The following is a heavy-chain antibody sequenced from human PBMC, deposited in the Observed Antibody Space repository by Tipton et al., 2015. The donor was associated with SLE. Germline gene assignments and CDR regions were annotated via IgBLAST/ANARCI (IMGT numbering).Heavy chain of an antibody. V-gene: IGHV4-34*01. CDR3: ARGIFGVFYYGAYFDF. D-gene: IGHD3-3*01. Sequence: TLSLTCAVYGGSLGGYYWSWIRQPPGKGLEWIGEVNHGGSTNYNPSLESRVTMSIDTSKNQFSLKLSSVTAADTAVYYCARGIFGVFYYGAYFDFWGRVTLATVSS. CDR2: VNHGGST. J-gene: IGHJ4*02. CDR1: GGSLGGYY.